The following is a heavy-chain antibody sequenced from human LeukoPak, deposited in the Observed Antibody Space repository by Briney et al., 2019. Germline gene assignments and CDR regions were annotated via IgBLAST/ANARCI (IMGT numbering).Heavy chain of an antibody. CDR2: IRHDGSNT. CDR1: GFTFNKHG. J-gene: IGHJ4*02. V-gene: IGHV3-30*02. CDR3: SKDINSYCRGDCSDY. D-gene: IGHD2-15*01. Sequence: PRRSLRPSCGASGFTFNKHGMHWVRQAPAKGQEWVAFIRHDGSNTCYADSVKGRFTISRDNSKNTVDLQMNSLRTEDTAIYYCSKDINSYCRGDCSDYWGQGTLVIVSS.